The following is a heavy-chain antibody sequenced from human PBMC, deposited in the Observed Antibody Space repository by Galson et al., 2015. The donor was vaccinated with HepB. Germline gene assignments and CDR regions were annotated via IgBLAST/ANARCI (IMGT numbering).Heavy chain of an antibody. CDR1: GFTFSSYS. CDR2: ISSSSSTI. J-gene: IGHJ6*04. V-gene: IGHV3-48*02. CDR3: ARDVRFLEWYDHDTIGDV. Sequence: SLRLSCAASGFTFSSYSMNWVRQAPGKGLEWVSYISSSSSTIYYADSVKGRFTISRDNAKNSLYLQMNSLRDEDTAVYYCARDVRFLEWYDHDTIGDVRGKGTTVTVSS. D-gene: IGHD3-3*01.